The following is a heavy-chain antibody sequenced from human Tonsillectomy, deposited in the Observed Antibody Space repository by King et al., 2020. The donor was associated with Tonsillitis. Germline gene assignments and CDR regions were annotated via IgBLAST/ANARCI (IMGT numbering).Heavy chain of an antibody. J-gene: IGHJ4*02. CDR2: IYYFGTT. V-gene: IGHV4-59*08. D-gene: IGHD2/OR15-2a*01. CDR3: GRGRYGTGREYRPSDF. CDR1: GGSMSSYF. Sequence: QLQLQESGPGLVKPSETLSLTCTVSGGSMSSYFWSWIRQSPGKGLELIGYIYYFGTTNYNPSLQSRVTISADTSKNQFYLQLRSVTAADTAVYFCGRGRYGTGREYRPSDFWGQGTLVTVSP.